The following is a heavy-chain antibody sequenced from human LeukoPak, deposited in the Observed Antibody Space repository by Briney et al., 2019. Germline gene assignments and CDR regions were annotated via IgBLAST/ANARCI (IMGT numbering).Heavy chain of an antibody. CDR3: AREIKRRYCSSTSCYYYYYYMDV. CDR1: GGSFSGYY. V-gene: IGHV4-34*01. CDR2: INHSGST. J-gene: IGHJ6*03. D-gene: IGHD2-2*01. Sequence: PSETLSLTCAVYGGSFSGYYWSWIRQPPGKGLEWIGEINHSGSTNYNPSLKSRVTISVDTSKNQFSLKLSSVTAADTAVYYCAREIKRRYCSSTSCYYYYYYMDVWGKGTTVTVSS.